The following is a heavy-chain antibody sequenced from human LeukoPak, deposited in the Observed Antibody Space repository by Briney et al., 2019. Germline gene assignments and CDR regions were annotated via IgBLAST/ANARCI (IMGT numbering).Heavy chain of an antibody. CDR1: VFAFSNYE. CDR3: ARIMDSRWSKPFDY. J-gene: IGHJ4*02. Sequence: TGGSLRLSCAASVFAFSNYEMNWVRQAPGKGLEWVSYISSSGSTIYYADSVKGRFTISRDNAKNSLYLQMNNLRAEDTAVYYCARIMDSRWSKPFDYWGQGTLVTVSS. D-gene: IGHD6-13*01. CDR2: ISSSGSTI. V-gene: IGHV3-48*03.